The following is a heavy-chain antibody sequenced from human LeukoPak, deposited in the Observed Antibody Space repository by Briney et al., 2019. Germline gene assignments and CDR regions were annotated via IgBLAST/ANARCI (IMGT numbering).Heavy chain of an antibody. V-gene: IGHV3-7*01. CDR2: IKQDGSEK. J-gene: IGHJ4*02. D-gene: IGHD4-11*01. Sequence: PGGSLRLSCAASGFTFSSYWMSWVRQAPGKGLEWVANIKQDGSEKHYVDSVKGRFTISRDNAKNSLYLQMNSLRAEDTAVYYCARVLDYSNYGGYYFDYWGQGTLVTVSS. CDR1: GFTFSSYW. CDR3: ARVLDYSNYGGYYFDY.